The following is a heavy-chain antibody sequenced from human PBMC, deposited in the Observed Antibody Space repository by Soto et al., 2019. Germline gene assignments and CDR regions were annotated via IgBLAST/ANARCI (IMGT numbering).Heavy chain of an antibody. CDR1: GGSFSGYY. Sequence: SETLSLTYAVYGGSFSGYYWSWIRQPPGKGLEWIGEINHRGSTNYNPSLKSRVTISVDTSKNQFSLKLSSVTAADTSVYYCARGGDSGYSIWGQGALVTVSS. D-gene: IGHD2-15*01. CDR2: INHRGST. J-gene: IGHJ4*02. CDR3: ARGGDSGYSI. V-gene: IGHV4-34*01.